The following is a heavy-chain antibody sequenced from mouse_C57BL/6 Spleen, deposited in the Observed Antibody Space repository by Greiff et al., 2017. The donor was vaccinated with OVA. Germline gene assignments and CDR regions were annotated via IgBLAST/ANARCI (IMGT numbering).Heavy chain of an antibody. D-gene: IGHD1-1*01. CDR1: GYTFTSYW. J-gene: IGHJ2*01. CDR2: IDPSDSET. V-gene: IGHV1-52*01. CDR3: TRGGYYGSSYGY. Sequence: QVQLQQPGAELVRPGSSVKLSCKASGYTFTSYWMHWVKQRPIQGLEWIGNIDPSDSETHYNQKFKDKATLTVDKSSSTAYMQLSSLTSEDSAVYCGTRGGYYGSSYGYWGQGTTLTVSS.